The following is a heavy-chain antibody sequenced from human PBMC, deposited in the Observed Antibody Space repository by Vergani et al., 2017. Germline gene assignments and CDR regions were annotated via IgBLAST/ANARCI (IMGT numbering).Heavy chain of an antibody. CDR3: ARQQWLGYSYYFDY. CDR1: GGSISSYY. CDR2: IYYSGST. V-gene: IGHV4-59*08. Sequence: QVQLQESGPGLVKPSETLSLICTVSGGSISSYYWSWIRQPPGKGLEWIGYIYYSGSTNYNPSLKSRVTISVDTSKNQFSLKLSSVTAADTAVYYCARQQWLGYSYYFDYWGQGTLVTVSS. D-gene: IGHD6-19*01. J-gene: IGHJ4*02.